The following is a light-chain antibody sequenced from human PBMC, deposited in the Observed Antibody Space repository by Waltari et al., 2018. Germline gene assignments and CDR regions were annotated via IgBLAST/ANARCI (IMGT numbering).Light chain of an antibody. V-gene: IGLV3-19*01. CDR3: NSRDISGDVI. J-gene: IGLJ2*01. Sequence: SSELTQDPTMSVALGQTVRITCQGDSLRTYYGSWCRQKPGQAPILVIYGNKNRPSGIPDRFSASSSGNTASLTITGAQAEDEAVYYCNSRDISGDVIFGGGTKLTVL. CDR2: GNK. CDR1: SLRTYY.